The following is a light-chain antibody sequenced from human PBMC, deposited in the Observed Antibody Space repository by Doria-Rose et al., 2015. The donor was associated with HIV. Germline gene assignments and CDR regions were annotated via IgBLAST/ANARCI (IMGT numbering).Light chain of an antibody. Sequence: IQPPLSLPVTLGQPASISCRSSQSLVHSDGNTYLNWFQQRPGQSPRRLIYKVSNRDSGVPDRFSGSGSGTDFTLKISRVEAEDVGVYYCMQGTHWPPITFGQGTRLEIK. CDR3: MQGTHWPPIT. V-gene: IGKV2-30*02. CDR2: KVS. CDR1: QSLVHSDGNTY. J-gene: IGKJ5*01.